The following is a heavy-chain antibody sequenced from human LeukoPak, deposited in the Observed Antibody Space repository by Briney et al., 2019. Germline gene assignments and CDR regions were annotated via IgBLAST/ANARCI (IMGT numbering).Heavy chain of an antibody. Sequence: ASVKVSCKASGYTFTGYYMHWVRQAPGQGLEWMGWINPNSGGTNYAQKFQGRVTMTRDTSISTAYMELSRLRSDDTAVYYCARESLALGREAIVVVPAANWYFDLWGRGTLVTVSS. V-gene: IGHV1-2*02. D-gene: IGHD2-2*01. CDR1: GYTFTGYY. CDR2: INPNSGGT. J-gene: IGHJ2*01. CDR3: ARESLALGREAIVVVPAANWYFDL.